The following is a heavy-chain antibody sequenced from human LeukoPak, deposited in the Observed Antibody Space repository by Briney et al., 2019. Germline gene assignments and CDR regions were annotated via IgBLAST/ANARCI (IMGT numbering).Heavy chain of an antibody. J-gene: IGHJ4*02. V-gene: IGHV4-38-2*01. Sequence: SETLSLTCAVSGYSIRNGYYWGWIRQPPGKGLERIGSIYYSGSSYYSPSLRSRVTISVDTSKNHFSLKVSSVTAADTAVYYCARLWGHSYGYSDYWGQGTLVTVSS. CDR2: IYYSGSS. D-gene: IGHD5-18*01. CDR1: GYSIRNGYY. CDR3: ARLWGHSYGYSDY.